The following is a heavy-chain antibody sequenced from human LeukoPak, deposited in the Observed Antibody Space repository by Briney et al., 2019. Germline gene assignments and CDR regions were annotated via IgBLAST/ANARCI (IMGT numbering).Heavy chain of an antibody. CDR1: GGTFSSYA. V-gene: IGHV1-69*04. J-gene: IGHJ2*01. CDR3: ARDHEGYGTNWYFDL. Sequence: GASVKVSCKASGGTFSSYAISWVRQAPGQGLEWMGRIIPILGIANYAQKFQGRVTITADKSTSTAYMELSSLRSEDTAVYYCARDHEGYGTNWYFDLWGRGTLVTVSS. D-gene: IGHD1-7*01. CDR2: IIPILGIA.